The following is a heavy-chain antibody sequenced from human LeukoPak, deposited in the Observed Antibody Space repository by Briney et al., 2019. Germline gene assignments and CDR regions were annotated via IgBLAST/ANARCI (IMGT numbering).Heavy chain of an antibody. J-gene: IGHJ6*03. CDR2: IYYSGST. CDR3: AKDGYSSSWYQDNYYYYMDV. CDR1: GGSISSSSYY. V-gene: IGHV4-39*07. D-gene: IGHD6-13*01. Sequence: PSETLSLTCTVSGGSISSSSYYWGWIRQPPGKGLEWIGSIYYSGSTYYNPSLKSRVTISVDTSKNQFSLKLSSVTPEDTAVYYCAKDGYSSSWYQDNYYYYMDVWGKGTTVTVSS.